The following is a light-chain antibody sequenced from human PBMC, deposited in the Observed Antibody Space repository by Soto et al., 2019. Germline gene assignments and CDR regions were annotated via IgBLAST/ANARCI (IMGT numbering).Light chain of an antibody. CDR1: QGISSY. J-gene: IGKJ1*01. CDR2: AAS. V-gene: IGKV1-8*01. CDR3: QQYYSYPWT. Sequence: AIRMTQSPSSFSASTGDRVTITCRASQGISSYLAWYQQKPGKALKLLMYAASTLQSGVPSRFSGSGSGTDFTLNISCLQFEDFATYYCQQYYSYPWTFGQGTRWIS.